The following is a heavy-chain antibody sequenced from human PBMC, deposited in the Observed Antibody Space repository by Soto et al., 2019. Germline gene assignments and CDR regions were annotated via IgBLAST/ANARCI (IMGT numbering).Heavy chain of an antibody. CDR1: GYTFTRYG. J-gene: IGHJ4*02. D-gene: IGHD4-17*01. CDR2: ISAYNGNT. V-gene: IGHV1-18*01. CDR3: ASGSPMTTVTTFSY. Sequence: ASVKVSCKASGYTFTRYGISWGRQAPAQGLEWMGWISAYNGNTNYAQKLQGRVTMTTDTSTSTAYMELRSLRSDDTAVYYCASGSPMTTVTTFSYWGQGTQVTVSS.